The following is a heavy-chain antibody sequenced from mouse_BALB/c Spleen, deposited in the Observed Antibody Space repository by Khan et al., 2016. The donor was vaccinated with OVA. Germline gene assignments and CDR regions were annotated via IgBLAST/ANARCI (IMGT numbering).Heavy chain of an antibody. CDR3: ARSGDYGLAWFVY. Sequence: EVQLQESGPGLVKPSQSLSLTCTVTAYSIASDYAWNWIRQFPGNKLEWMGYITYSGRTSYNPSLTSRISITRDTSKNQFFLQLNSVTTEDTATYYCARSGDYGLAWFVYWGQGTLVTVSA. CDR2: ITYSGRT. D-gene: IGHD1-2*01. V-gene: IGHV3-2*02. J-gene: IGHJ3*01. CDR1: AYSIASDYA.